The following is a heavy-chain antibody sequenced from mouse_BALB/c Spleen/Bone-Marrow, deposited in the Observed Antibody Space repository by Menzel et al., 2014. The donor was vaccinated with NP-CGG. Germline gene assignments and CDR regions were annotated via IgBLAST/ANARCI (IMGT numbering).Heavy chain of an antibody. V-gene: IGHV7-3*02. D-gene: IGHD2-1*01. CDR1: GFTSIDYY. Sequence: DVMLVESGGGLVQPGGSLRLSCEASGFTSIDYYMTWVRQPPGKALEWLGFIRSRANGYTTEYSASVKGRFTISRDISQSIFYLQMNTLRAEDSATYYCARETGYAYGNFAMDYWGQGTSVTVSS. J-gene: IGHJ4*01. CDR2: IRSRANGYTT. CDR3: ARETGYAYGNFAMDY.